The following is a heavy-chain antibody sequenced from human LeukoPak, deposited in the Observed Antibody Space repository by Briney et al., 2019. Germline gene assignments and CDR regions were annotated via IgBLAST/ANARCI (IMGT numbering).Heavy chain of an antibody. CDR1: GFTFSSHW. D-gene: IGHD6-13*01. CDR3: ARAAIAAARIYYYMDV. CDR2: IKKDGSEK. Sequence: GGSLRLSCAASGFTFSSHWMSWVRQAPGKGLEWVANIKKDGSEKYYVDAVKGRFTISRDNAKTSLYLQMNSLRAEDTAVYYCARAAIAAARIYYYMDVWGKGTTVTVSS. V-gene: IGHV3-7*01. J-gene: IGHJ6*03.